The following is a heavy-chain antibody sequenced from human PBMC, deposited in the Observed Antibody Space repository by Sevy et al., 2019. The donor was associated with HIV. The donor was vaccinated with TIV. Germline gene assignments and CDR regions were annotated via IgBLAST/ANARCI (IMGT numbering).Heavy chain of an antibody. CDR3: ARDRTLYSNYITDAFDI. CDR1: GYTFTSYG. V-gene: IGHV1-18*01. D-gene: IGHD4-4*01. J-gene: IGHJ3*02. CDR2: ISAYNGNT. Sequence: ASVKVSCKASGYTFTSYGISWVRQAPGQGLEWMGWISAYNGNTNYAQKLQGRVTMTTDTSTRTAYMELRSLRSDDTAVYYCARDRTLYSNYITDAFDIWGQGTMVTVSS.